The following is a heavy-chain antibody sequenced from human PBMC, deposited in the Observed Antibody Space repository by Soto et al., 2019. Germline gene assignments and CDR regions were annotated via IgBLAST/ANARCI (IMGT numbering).Heavy chain of an antibody. V-gene: IGHV4-34*01. CDR3: ARGRGISDRRPTVTRPFDY. CDR2: INHSGST. Sequence: SETLSLTCAVYGGSFSGYYWSWIRQPPGKGLEWIGEINHSGSTNYNPSLKSRVTISVDTSKNQFSLKLSSVTAADTAVYYCARGRGISDRRPTVTRPFDYWGQGTLVTVSS. D-gene: IGHD4-17*01. CDR1: GGSFSGYY. J-gene: IGHJ4*02.